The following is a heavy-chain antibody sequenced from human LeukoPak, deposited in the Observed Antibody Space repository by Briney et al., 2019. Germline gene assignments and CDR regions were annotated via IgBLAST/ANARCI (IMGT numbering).Heavy chain of an antibody. Sequence: GGSLRLSCAASGFTFSTYTMDWVRQAPGKGLEWISYISGSGSSTYYADSVKGRFTVSRDNAKNSLYLQMNSLRAEDTAVYYCSRADFWSANDYWGQGTLVTVSS. CDR1: GFTFSTYT. J-gene: IGHJ4*02. CDR2: ISGSGSST. V-gene: IGHV3-48*01. CDR3: SRADFWSANDY. D-gene: IGHD3-3*01.